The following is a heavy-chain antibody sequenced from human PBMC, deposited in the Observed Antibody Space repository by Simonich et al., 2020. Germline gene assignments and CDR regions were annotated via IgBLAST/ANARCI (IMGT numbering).Heavy chain of an antibody. V-gene: IGHV3-74*01. CDR2: INSDGSST. J-gene: IGHJ3*02. CDR3: ARDYSNYDAFDI. Sequence: EVQLVESGGGLVQPGGSLRLSCAASGFTFSRYWMHWVRQAPGKGLWWVSRINSDGSSTSNADSVKGRFTISRDNAKNTLYLQMNSLRAEDTAVYYCARDYSNYDAFDIWGQGTMVTVSS. D-gene: IGHD4-4*01. CDR1: GFTFSRYW.